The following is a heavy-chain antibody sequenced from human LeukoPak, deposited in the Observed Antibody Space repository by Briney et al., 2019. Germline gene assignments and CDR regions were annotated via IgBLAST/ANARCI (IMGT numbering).Heavy chain of an antibody. V-gene: IGHV4-59*08. CDR3: ARAGSLDWYFDL. J-gene: IGHJ2*01. Sequence: PSETLSLTCTVSGGSISSYYWSWIRQPPGKGLEWIGYIYYSGSTNYNPSLKSRVTISVDTSKNQFSLKLSSVTAADTAVYYCARAGSLDWYFDLWGRGTLVTVSS. CDR1: GGSISSYY. CDR2: IYYSGST. D-gene: IGHD1-14*01.